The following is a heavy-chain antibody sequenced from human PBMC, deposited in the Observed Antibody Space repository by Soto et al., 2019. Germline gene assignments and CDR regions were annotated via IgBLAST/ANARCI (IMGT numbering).Heavy chain of an antibody. CDR1: GCSISSGGYY. D-gene: IGHD3-3*02. CDR2: IYYSGST. Sequence: QVQLQESGPGLVKPSQTLSLTCTVSGCSISSGGYYWSWIRQHPGKGLEWIGYIYYSGSTYYNPSLKSRVIISVDTSKNQFSLKLSSVTAADTAVYYCARELNLAYYYGMDVWGQGTTVTVSS. CDR3: ARELNLAYYYGMDV. V-gene: IGHV4-31*03. J-gene: IGHJ6*02.